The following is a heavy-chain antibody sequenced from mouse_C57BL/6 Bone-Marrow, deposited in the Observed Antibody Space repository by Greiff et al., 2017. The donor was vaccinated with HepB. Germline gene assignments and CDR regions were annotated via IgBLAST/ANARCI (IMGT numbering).Heavy chain of an antibody. Sequence: EVQLVESGGGLVQPGGSLKLSCAASGFTFSDYYMYWVRQTPEKRLEWVAYISNGGGSTYYPDTVKGRFTISRDNAKNTLYLQMIRLKSEDTAMYYCARHATWYFDVWGTGTTVTVSS. CDR2: ISNGGGST. CDR3: ARHATWYFDV. D-gene: IGHD1-1*01. CDR1: GFTFSDYY. J-gene: IGHJ1*03. V-gene: IGHV5-12*01.